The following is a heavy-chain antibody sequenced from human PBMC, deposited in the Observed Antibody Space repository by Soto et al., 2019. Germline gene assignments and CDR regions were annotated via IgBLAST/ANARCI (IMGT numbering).Heavy chain of an antibody. CDR3: ARFSRYGYDFDY. V-gene: IGHV2-26*02. CDR1: GFSLSSADVG. Sequence: GSGPTLVNPTETLTLTCTVSGFSLSSADVGVSWIRQPPGKALEWLAHIFSNDETVYSAPLKSRLTIIKDTAKSQVVLIMTNMDPVDTATYYCARFSRYGYDFDYWGQGTLVTVSS. CDR2: IFSNDET. D-gene: IGHD5-12*01. J-gene: IGHJ4*02.